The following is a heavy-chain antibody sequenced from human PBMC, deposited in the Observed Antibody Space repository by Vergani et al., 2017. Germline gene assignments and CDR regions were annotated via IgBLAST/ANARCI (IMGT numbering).Heavy chain of an antibody. D-gene: IGHD3-16*02. CDR3: ASKKITFGGVIVDY. J-gene: IGHJ4*02. CDR2: IYYSGRT. Sequence: QLQLQESGPGLVKPSETLSLTCTVSGGSISSGGYYWSWIRQHPGKGLEWIGYIYYSGRTYYNPSLKSRVTISVDTSKNQFSLKLSSVTAADTAVYYCASKKITFGGVIVDYWGQGTLVTVSS. V-gene: IGHV4-31*03. CDR1: GGSISSGGYY.